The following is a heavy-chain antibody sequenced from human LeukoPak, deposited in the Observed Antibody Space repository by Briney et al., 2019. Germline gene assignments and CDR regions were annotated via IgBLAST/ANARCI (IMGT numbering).Heavy chain of an antibody. J-gene: IGHJ4*02. CDR2: IYYSGYT. D-gene: IGHD5-18*01. CDR3: ARHFNGYSNGPIDY. Sequence: PSETLSLTCTVSGGSISSSSYYWGWIRQPSGKGLEWIGNIYYSGYTYYNPSLKSRVTISVDTSKNQFSLKLSSVTAADTAVYYCARHFNGYSNGPIDYWGQGTLVTVSS. CDR1: GGSISSSSYY. V-gene: IGHV4-39*01.